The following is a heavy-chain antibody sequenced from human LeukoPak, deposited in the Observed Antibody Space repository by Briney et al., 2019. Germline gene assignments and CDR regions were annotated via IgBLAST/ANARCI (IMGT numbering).Heavy chain of an antibody. V-gene: IGHV3-30-3*02. D-gene: IGHD4-17*01. CDR3: AKKAEAYGDSVSQH. Sequence: PGRSLRLSCAASGFTFSSYAMHWVRQAPGKGLEWVAVISYDGSNKYYADSVKGRFTISRDNSKNTLYLQMNSLRADDMAVYYCAKKAEAYGDSVSQHWGQGTLVTVSS. J-gene: IGHJ1*01. CDR2: ISYDGSNK. CDR1: GFTFSSYA.